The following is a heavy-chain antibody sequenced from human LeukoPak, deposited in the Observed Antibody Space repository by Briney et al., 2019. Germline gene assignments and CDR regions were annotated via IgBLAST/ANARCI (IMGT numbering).Heavy chain of an antibody. J-gene: IGHJ4*02. V-gene: IGHV1-18*01. CDR3: ARVRLEGYDSSGYYYSFDY. Sequence: ASVKVSCKASGYTFTSYGISWVRQAPGQGLEWMGWISAYNDNTNYAQKFQGRVTMTTDTSTSTAYMELRSLRSDDTAVYYCARVRLEGYDSSGYYYSFDYWGQGTLVTVSS. CDR2: ISAYNDNT. D-gene: IGHD3-22*01. CDR1: GYTFTSYG.